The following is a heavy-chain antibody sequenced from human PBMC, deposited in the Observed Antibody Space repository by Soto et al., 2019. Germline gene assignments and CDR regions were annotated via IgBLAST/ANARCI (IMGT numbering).Heavy chain of an antibody. J-gene: IGHJ4*02. D-gene: IGHD1-26*01. CDR1: GGSINIYV. V-gene: IGHV4-59*08. CDR3: ARHTYGRADFDS. Sequence: PSETLSLTCIVSGGSINIYVWSWIRQVPGKGLEWIGEIHSSGATKYNPSLKSRVTISLDSSKNQFSLKLTSVSATDTALYYCARHTYGRADFDSWGQGALVTVSS. CDR2: IHSSGAT.